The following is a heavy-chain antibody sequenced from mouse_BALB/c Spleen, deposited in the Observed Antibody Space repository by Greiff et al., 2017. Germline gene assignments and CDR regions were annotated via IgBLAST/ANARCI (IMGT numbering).Heavy chain of an antibody. CDR2: ILPGSGST. Sequence: VQLQQSGAELMKPGASVKISCKATGYTFSSYWIEWVKQRPGHGLEWIGEILPGSGSTNYNEKFKGKATFTADTSSNTAYMQLSSLTSEDSAVYYCARRGWTSNFDYWGQGTTLTVSS. J-gene: IGHJ2*01. D-gene: IGHD2-3*01. CDR1: GYTFSSYW. CDR3: ARRGWTSNFDY. V-gene: IGHV1-9*01.